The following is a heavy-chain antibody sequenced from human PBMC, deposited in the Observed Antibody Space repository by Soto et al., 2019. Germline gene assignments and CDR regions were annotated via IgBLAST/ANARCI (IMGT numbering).Heavy chain of an antibody. CDR3: ARVPDR. CDR2: ICYSRST. Sequence: SETLSLTCTVSCGSINSWYWSWIRHHPGKGLEYICYICYSRSTNYNPSLNSRVTILVYRSKNQFSLKLSSVTVAGTAVYYCARVPDRWGQGTLVTVSS. CDR1: CGSINSWY. V-gene: IGHV4-59*12. J-gene: IGHJ5*02.